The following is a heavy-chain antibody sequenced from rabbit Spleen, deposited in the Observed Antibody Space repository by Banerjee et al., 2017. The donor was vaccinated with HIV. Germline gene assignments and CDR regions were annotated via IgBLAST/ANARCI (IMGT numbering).Heavy chain of an antibody. J-gene: IGHJ6*01. D-gene: IGHD8-1*01. CDR2: AYAGSSGST. Sequence: QEQLVESGGGLVKPEGSLTLTCKASGFSFSDRDVMCWVRQAPGKGLEWVACAYAGSSGSTYSATWAKGRFTISKSSSTTVTLQMTGLTAADTATYFCARDAGTSFSTYGMDLWGPGTLVTVS. CDR3: ARDAGTSFSTYGMDL. V-gene: IGHV1S45*01. CDR1: GFSFSDRDV.